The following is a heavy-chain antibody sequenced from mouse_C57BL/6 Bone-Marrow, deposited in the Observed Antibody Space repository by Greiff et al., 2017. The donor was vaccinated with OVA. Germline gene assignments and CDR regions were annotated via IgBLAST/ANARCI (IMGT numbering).Heavy chain of an antibody. V-gene: IGHV7-1*01. Sequence: EVQRVDSGGGLVQSGRSLRLSCAPSGFTFSDFYMEWVRQAPGKGLEWIAASRNKANDYTTEYSASVKGRFIVSRDTSQSILYLQMNALRAEDTAIYYCARDAVTGTGFAYWGQGTLVTVSA. CDR1: GFTFSDFY. J-gene: IGHJ3*01. D-gene: IGHD4-1*01. CDR3: ARDAVTGTGFAY. CDR2: SRNKANDYTT.